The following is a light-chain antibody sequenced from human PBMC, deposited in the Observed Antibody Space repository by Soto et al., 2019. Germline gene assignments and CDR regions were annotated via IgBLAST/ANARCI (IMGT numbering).Light chain of an antibody. Sequence: EIVLTQSPATLSVSPGERATLSCRASQSVSSSYLAWYQQKPGQAPRLLIYGASSRATGIPDRFSGSGSGTEFTLTISSLRSEDFAVYFCQQYYNWPRTFGQGTKVDIK. CDR1: QSVSSSY. J-gene: IGKJ1*01. CDR3: QQYYNWPRT. V-gene: IGKV3D-15*01. CDR2: GAS.